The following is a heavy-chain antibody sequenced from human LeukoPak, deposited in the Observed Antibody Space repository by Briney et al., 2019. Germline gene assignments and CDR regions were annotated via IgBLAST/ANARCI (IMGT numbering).Heavy chain of an antibody. V-gene: IGHV3-23*01. Sequence: AGGSLRLSCAASGFTFSSYGMSWVRQAPGKGLEWVSAISGSGGSTYYADSLKGRFTVSRDNARNSLYLQMDSLRADDTAVYYCARDRSEQWLVQGFDYWGQGTLVTVSS. CDR2: ISGSGGST. CDR3: ARDRSEQWLVQGFDY. J-gene: IGHJ4*02. D-gene: IGHD6-19*01. CDR1: GFTFSSYG.